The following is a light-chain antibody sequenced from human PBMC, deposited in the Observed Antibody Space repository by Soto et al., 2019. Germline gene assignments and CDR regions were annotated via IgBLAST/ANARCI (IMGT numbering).Light chain of an antibody. V-gene: IGLV1-47*01. CDR3: GGWDDSLSGPV. CDR1: SSNIGAGYD. J-gene: IGLJ2*01. Sequence: QSVVTQPPSVSGAPGQRVTISCTGTSSNIGAGYDVHWYQHLPGTAPKLLIQRNNQRPSGVPARFSGSKSGTSASLAISGLRSEDEADYYCGGWDDSLSGPVFGGGTKVTVL. CDR2: RNN.